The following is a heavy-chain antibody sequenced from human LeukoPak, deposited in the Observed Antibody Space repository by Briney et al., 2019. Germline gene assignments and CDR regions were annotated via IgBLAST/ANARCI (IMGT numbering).Heavy chain of an antibody. V-gene: IGHV4-59*01. D-gene: IGHD2-2*01. CDR2: IYYSGST. CDR3: ARLSSSNQSKGDY. J-gene: IGHJ4*02. Sequence: PSETLSLTCTVSGGSISGCYWSWIRQPPGKGLEWIGNIYYSGSTNYNPSLKSRVIISVDTSKNQFSLKLSSVTAADTAVYYCARLSSSNQSKGDYWGQGTLVTVSS. CDR1: GGSISGCY.